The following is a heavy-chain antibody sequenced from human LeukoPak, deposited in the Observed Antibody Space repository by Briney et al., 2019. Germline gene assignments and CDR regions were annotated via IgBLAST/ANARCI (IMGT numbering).Heavy chain of an antibody. CDR2: IYHSGST. V-gene: IGHV4-4*02. CDR3: ARGIGKGITGTGGHLNY. Sequence: NPSETLSLTCAVSGGSISSSNWWSWVRQPPGKGLEWIGEIYHSGSTNYNPSLKSRVTISVDKSKNQFSLKLSSVTAADTAVYYCARGIGKGITGTGGHLNYWGQGTLVTVSS. CDR1: GGSISSSNW. J-gene: IGHJ4*02. D-gene: IGHD1-14*01.